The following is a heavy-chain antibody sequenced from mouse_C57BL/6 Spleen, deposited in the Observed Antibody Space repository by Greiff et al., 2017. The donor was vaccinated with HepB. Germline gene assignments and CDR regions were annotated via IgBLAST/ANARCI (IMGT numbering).Heavy chain of an antibody. CDR1: GYTFTSYW. CDR2: IYPGSGST. Sequence: QVHVKQPGAELVKPGASVKMSCKASGYTFTSYWITWVKQRPGQGLEWIGDIYPGSGSTNYNEKFKSKATLTVDTSSSTAYMQLSSLTSEDSAVYYCANYGSSYHYAMDYWGQGTSVTVSS. V-gene: IGHV1-55*01. CDR3: ANYGSSYHYAMDY. D-gene: IGHD1-1*01. J-gene: IGHJ4*01.